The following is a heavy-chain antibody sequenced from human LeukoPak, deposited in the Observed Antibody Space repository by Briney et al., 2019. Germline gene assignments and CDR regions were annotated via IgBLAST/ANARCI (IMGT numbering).Heavy chain of an antibody. CDR2: INHSGST. Sequence: SETLSLTCAVYGGSFSGYYWSWIRQPPGKGLEWIGEINHSGSTNYNPSLKSRVTISVDTSKNQSSLKLSSVTAADTAVHYCAMPDYGSGSFPYMDVWGKGTTVTVSS. V-gene: IGHV4-34*01. J-gene: IGHJ6*03. D-gene: IGHD3-10*01. CDR3: AMPDYGSGSFPYMDV. CDR1: GGSFSGYY.